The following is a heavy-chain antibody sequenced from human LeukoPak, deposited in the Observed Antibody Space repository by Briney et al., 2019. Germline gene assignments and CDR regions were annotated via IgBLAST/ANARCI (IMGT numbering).Heavy chain of an antibody. Sequence: SETLSLTCTVSGGSISSYYWGWIRQPPGKGLEWIGSIYYSGSTYYNPSLKSRVTISVDTSKNQFSLKLSSVTAADTAVYYCARERPMVRGVITNWGQGTLVTVSS. V-gene: IGHV4-39*07. CDR2: IYYSGST. D-gene: IGHD3-10*01. CDR3: ARERPMVRGVITN. J-gene: IGHJ4*02. CDR1: GGSISSYY.